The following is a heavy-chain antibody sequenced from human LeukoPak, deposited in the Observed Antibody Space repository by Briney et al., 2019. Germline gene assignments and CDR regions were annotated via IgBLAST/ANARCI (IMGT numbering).Heavy chain of an antibody. CDR3: ARYYSSGYYSNY. D-gene: IGHD3-22*01. J-gene: IGHJ4*02. Sequence: PGGSLRLSCAASGFTFSSYVMHWVRQAPGKGLEWISYISSSGSTIYYADSVKGRFTISRDNAKNSLYLQMNSLRAEDTAVYYCARYYSSGYYSNYWGQGTLVTVSS. CDR1: GFTFSSYV. CDR2: ISSSGSTI. V-gene: IGHV3-48*04.